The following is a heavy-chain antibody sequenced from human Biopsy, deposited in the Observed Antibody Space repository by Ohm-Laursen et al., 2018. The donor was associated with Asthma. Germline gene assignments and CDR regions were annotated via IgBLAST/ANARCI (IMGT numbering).Heavy chain of an antibody. Sequence: SLRLSCSASGFSFSRYGMHWVRQAPGKGLEWVAVISFDGSNKYYGDSVKGRFTIARDNSKDTVYLQMNSLRAEDTAVYYCASYEVVTAILPMDVWGQGTTVTVSS. CDR1: GFSFSRYG. V-gene: IGHV3-30*03. CDR3: ASYEVVTAILPMDV. CDR2: ISFDGSNK. J-gene: IGHJ6*02. D-gene: IGHD2-21*02.